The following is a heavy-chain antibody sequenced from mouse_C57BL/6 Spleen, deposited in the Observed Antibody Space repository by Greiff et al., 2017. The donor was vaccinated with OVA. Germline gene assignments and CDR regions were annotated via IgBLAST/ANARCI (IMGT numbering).Heavy chain of an antibody. CDR2: IYPRSGNT. Sequence: VQLVESGAELARPGASVKLSCKASGYTFTSYGISWVKQRTGQGLEWIGEIYPRSGNTYYNEKFKGKATLTADKSSSTAYMELRSLTSEDSAVYFCARWGTYSPVDFDYWGQGTTLTVSS. J-gene: IGHJ2*01. V-gene: IGHV1-81*01. CDR1: GYTFTSYG. CDR3: ARWGTYSPVDFDY. D-gene: IGHD1-1*01.